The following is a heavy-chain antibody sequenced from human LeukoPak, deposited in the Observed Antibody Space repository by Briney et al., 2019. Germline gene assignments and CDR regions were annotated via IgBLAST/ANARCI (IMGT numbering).Heavy chain of an antibody. D-gene: IGHD3-3*01. CDR1: GGTFSSYA. J-gene: IGHJ6*03. Sequence: SVKVSCKASGGTFSSYAISWVRQAPGQGLEWMGGIIPIFGTANYAQKFQGRVTITADESTSTAYIELSSLRSEDTAVYYCARASITIFGVVIRRTKNYYYYMDVWGKGTTVTVSS. CDR3: ARASITIFGVVIRRTKNYYYYMDV. V-gene: IGHV1-69*01. CDR2: IIPIFGTA.